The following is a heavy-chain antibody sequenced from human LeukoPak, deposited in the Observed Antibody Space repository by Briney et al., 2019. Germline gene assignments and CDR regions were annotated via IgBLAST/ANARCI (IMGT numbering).Heavy chain of an antibody. CDR2: IYYSGST. Sequence: SETLSLTCTVSGGSISSSSYYWGWIRPPPGKGLEWIGSIYYSGSTYYNPSLKSRVTISVDTSKNQFSLKLSSVTAPDTAVYYCARQRYFDWSSPFDYWGQGTLVTVSS. CDR3: ARQRYFDWSSPFDY. CDR1: GGSISSSSYY. V-gene: IGHV4-39*01. D-gene: IGHD3-9*01. J-gene: IGHJ4*02.